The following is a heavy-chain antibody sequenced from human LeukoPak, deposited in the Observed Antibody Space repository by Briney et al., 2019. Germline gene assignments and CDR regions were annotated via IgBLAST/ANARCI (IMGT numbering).Heavy chain of an antibody. J-gene: IGHJ4*02. Sequence: SSETLSLTCTVSGGSISSSSYYWGWIRQPPGKGLEWIGSIYYSGSTYYNPSLKSRVTISVDTPKNQFSLKVTFVTAADTAVYYCARPAVRGVMGRYFDSWGQGTLVTVSS. V-gene: IGHV4-39*07. CDR1: GGSISSSSYY. CDR3: ARPAVRGVMGRYFDS. D-gene: IGHD3-10*01. CDR2: IYYSGST.